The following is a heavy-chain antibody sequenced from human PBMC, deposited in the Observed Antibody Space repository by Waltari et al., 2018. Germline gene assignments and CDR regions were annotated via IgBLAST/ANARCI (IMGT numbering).Heavy chain of an antibody. CDR2: INPNSGGT. D-gene: IGHD4-17*01. CDR3: ARSVTSFSGAFDI. CDR1: GYTFTGYY. V-gene: IGHV1-2*02. J-gene: IGHJ3*02. Sequence: QVQLVQSGAEVKKPGASVKVSCKASGYTFTGYYMHWVRQAPGPGLEWMGWINPNSGGTNYAQKFQVRVTMTRDTSISTAYMELSRLRSDDTAVYYCARSVTSFSGAFDIWGQGTMVTVSS.